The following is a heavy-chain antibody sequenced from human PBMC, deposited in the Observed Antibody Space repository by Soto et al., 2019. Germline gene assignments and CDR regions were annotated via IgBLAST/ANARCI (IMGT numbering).Heavy chain of an antibody. Sequence: PGGSLRLSCAASGFIFSSYNMTWVRQAPGKGLECVSYIPSAGGTIYYADPVKGRFTISRDNTKNSLYLQMNSLRAEDTAVYYCARHPFDWGHGTTVTVSS. CDR1: GFIFSSYN. CDR2: IPSAGGTI. J-gene: IGHJ6*02. V-gene: IGHV3-48*01. CDR3: ARHPFD.